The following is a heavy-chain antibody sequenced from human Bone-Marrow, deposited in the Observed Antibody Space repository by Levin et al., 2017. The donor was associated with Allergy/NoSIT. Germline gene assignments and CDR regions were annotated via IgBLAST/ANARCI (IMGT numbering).Heavy chain of an antibody. CDR3: ARESVGYYDFWSGYSGPYYYYGMDV. J-gene: IGHJ6*02. CDR1: GYTFTGYY. Sequence: ASVKVSCKASGYTFTGYYMHWVRQAPGQGLEWMGWINPNSGGTNYAQKFQGWVTMTRDTSISTAYMELSRLRSDDTAVYYCARESVGYYDFWSGYSGPYYYYGMDVWGQGTTVTVSS. D-gene: IGHD3-3*01. V-gene: IGHV1-2*04. CDR2: INPNSGGT.